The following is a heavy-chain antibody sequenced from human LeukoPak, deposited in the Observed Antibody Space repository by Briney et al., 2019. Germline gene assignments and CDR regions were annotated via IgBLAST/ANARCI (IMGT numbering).Heavy chain of an antibody. V-gene: IGHV3-30*04. CDR1: GFTFSSYA. CDR3: ARAQSVGANGYYYYYMDV. J-gene: IGHJ6*03. Sequence: PGGSLRLSCAASGFTFSSYAMHWVRQAPGKGLEWVAVISYDGSNKYYADSVKGRFTIPRDNSKNTLYLQMNSLRAEDTAVYYCARAQSVGANGYYYYYMDVWGKGTTVTVSS. D-gene: IGHD1-26*01. CDR2: ISYDGSNK.